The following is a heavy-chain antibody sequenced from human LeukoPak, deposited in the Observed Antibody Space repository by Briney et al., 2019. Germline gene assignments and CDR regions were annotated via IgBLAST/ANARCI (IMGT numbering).Heavy chain of an antibody. CDR1: GFTFSSYA. CDR3: ARGDYYGSGLDF. CDR2: IRYDGNNE. Sequence: GGSLRLSCAAPGFTFSSYAMHWVRQAPGKGLEWVAFIRYDGNNEYYADSVKGRFTVSRDNSKNTVHLQMNSLRAEDTAVYYCARGDYYGSGLDFWGQGTLVTVSS. J-gene: IGHJ4*02. D-gene: IGHD3-10*01. V-gene: IGHV3-30*02.